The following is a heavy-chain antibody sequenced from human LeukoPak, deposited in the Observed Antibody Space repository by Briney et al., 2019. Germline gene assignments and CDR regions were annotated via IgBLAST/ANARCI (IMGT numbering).Heavy chain of an antibody. J-gene: IGHJ4*02. Sequence: ASVKVSCKASGGTFSSYAISWVRQAPGQGLEWMGGIIPTFGTANYAQKFQGRVTITTDESTSTAYMELSSLRSEDTAVYYCARGKAIVATVLRDWGQGTLVTVSS. CDR2: IIPTFGTA. CDR3: ARGKAIVATVLRD. V-gene: IGHV1-69*05. CDR1: GGTFSSYA. D-gene: IGHD5-12*01.